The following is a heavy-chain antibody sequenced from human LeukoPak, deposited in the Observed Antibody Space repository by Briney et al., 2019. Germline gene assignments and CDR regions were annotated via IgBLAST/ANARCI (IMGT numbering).Heavy chain of an antibody. CDR1: GFTLSSQW. D-gene: IGHD6-19*01. CDR3: HPLAYISD. V-gene: IGHV3-74*01. J-gene: IGHJ4*02. Sequence: GGSLRLYCAVSGFTLSSQWMHWVRQAPGKGLVWVSLIKTDGSSTNYADSVKGRFTVSRDDAKNTLYLQMSSLRAEDTAMYYCHPLAYISDWGQGTLVTVSS. CDR2: IKTDGSST.